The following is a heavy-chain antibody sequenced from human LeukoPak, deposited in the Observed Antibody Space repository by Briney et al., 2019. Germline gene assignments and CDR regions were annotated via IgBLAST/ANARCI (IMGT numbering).Heavy chain of an antibody. J-gene: IGHJ4*02. CDR3: ARPRGYSYGYNY. V-gene: IGHV1-69*13. D-gene: IGHD5-18*01. Sequence: GASVKVSCKASGGTFSSYAISWVRQTPGQGLEWMGGIIPIFGTANYAQKFQGRVTITADESTSTAYMELSSLRSEDTAVYYCARPRGYSYGYNYWGQGTLVTVSS. CDR2: IIPIFGTA. CDR1: GGTFSSYA.